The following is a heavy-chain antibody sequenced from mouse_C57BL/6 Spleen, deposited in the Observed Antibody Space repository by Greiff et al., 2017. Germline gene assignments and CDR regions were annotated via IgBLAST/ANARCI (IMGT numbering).Heavy chain of an antibody. Sequence: VQLQQSGAELMKPGASVKLSCKATGYTFTGYWIEWVKQRPGHGLEWIGEILPGSGSTNYNEKFKGKATFTADKSSNTAYMQLSSLKTEDSAIYYCASPHYYGSSPDVWGTGTTVTVSS. CDR2: ILPGSGST. V-gene: IGHV1-9*01. CDR3: ASPHYYGSSPDV. CDR1: GYTFTGYW. D-gene: IGHD1-1*01. J-gene: IGHJ1*03.